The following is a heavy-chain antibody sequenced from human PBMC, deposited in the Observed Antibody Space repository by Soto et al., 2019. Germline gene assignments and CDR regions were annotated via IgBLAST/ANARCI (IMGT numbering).Heavy chain of an antibody. Sequence: SETLSLTCTVSGGSISSYYWSWIRQPPGKGLEWIGYIYYSGSTKYNPSLKSRVTISVDTSKNQFSLKLSSVTAADTAVYYCARGATRLSDFDSWGQGTLVTVSS. CDR2: IYYSGST. D-gene: IGHD3-10*01. CDR3: ARGATRLSDFDS. V-gene: IGHV4-59*01. J-gene: IGHJ4*02. CDR1: GGSISSYY.